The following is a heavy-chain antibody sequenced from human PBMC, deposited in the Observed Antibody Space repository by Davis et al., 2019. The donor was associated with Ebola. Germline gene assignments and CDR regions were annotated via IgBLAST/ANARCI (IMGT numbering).Heavy chain of an antibody. Sequence: GESLKISCAASGFTFSSYSMNWVRQAPGKGLEWVAVIWYDGSNKYYADSVKGRFTISRDNAKNSLYLQMNSLRAEDTAVYYCARGGPLVGAITDFDYWGQGTLVTVSS. CDR2: IWYDGSNK. D-gene: IGHD1-26*01. J-gene: IGHJ4*02. V-gene: IGHV3-33*08. CDR3: ARGGPLVGAITDFDY. CDR1: GFTFSSYS.